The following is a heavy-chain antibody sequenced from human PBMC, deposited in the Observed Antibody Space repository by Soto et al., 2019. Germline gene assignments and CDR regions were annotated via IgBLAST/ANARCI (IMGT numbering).Heavy chain of an antibody. CDR2: ISSSGAFT. Sequence: EVQLLESGGGLVQPGGALRLSCAVSGFTFNSNDMTWVRQAPGKGLEWVSAISSSGAFTYHADSVRGRLTISRDNSKNTVYLQMNSLRAEDTAVYYCVKHQVSLVRGISPFDYWAQGALVTVSS. V-gene: IGHV3-23*01. J-gene: IGHJ4*02. D-gene: IGHD3-10*01. CDR3: VKHQVSLVRGISPFDY. CDR1: GFTFNSND.